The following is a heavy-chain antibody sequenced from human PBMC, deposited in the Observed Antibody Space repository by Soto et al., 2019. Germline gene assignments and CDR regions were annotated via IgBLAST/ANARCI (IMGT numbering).Heavy chain of an antibody. V-gene: IGHV1-8*01. Sequence: QVQLVQSGAEVKKPGASVKVSCKASGYTFTSYDINWVRQATGQGLEWMGWINPNRGNTGYAQKFQGRVTMTKNTSISTAYMELSRLRSEDTAVYYCARGPLYYDYIWGSYRYTDYYFDYCGQGTLVTVSS. D-gene: IGHD3-16*02. J-gene: IGHJ4*02. CDR3: ARGPLYYDYIWGSYRYTDYYFDY. CDR2: INPNRGNT. CDR1: GYTFTSYD.